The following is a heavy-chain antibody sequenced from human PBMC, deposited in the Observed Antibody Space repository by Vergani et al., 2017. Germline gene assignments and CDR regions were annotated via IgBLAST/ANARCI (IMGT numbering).Heavy chain of an antibody. J-gene: IGHJ1*01. D-gene: IGHD2-2*01. CDR3: ACGVPGYKLATQCFQR. Sequence: EVQLVESGGGLVKPGGSLRLSCVASGFTFGSYSMNWVRQAPGKGLEWVSFISSSSSYRYYADSVKGRFTISRDNGEYSLLLQMNSLRPEGTAVYYCACGVPGYKLATQCFQRWGQGTLVAVSS. CDR2: ISSSSSYR. V-gene: IGHV3-21*01. CDR1: GFTFGSYS.